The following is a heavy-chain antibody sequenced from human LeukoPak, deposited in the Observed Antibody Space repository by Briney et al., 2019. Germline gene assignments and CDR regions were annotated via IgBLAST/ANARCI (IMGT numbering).Heavy chain of an antibody. CDR1: GGSISSSGNF. V-gene: IGHV4-39*01. CDR2: TYYSRNT. CDR3: VRHEEEDGYNAKTFDY. Sequence: SETLSLTCTVSGGSISSSGNFWGWVRQPPGRGLEWIASTYYSRNTYYNLSLKSRVTISVDTSKNQFSLKLSSVTAADTAVYYCVRHEEEDGYNAKTFDYWGQGTLVTVSS. J-gene: IGHJ4*02. D-gene: IGHD5-24*01.